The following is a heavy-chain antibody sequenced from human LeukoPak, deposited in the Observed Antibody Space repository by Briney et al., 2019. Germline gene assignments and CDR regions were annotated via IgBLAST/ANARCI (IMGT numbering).Heavy chain of an antibody. Sequence: GGSLRLSCAASGFTFSSYAMHWVRQAPGKGLEWVAVISYDGSNKYYADSVKGRFTISRDNSKNTLYLQMNSLRAEDTAVYYCARYCRVGYGCYDAFDIWGQGTMVAVSS. CDR3: ARYCRVGYGCYDAFDI. J-gene: IGHJ3*02. CDR1: GFTFSSYA. D-gene: IGHD2-8*02. V-gene: IGHV3-30*04. CDR2: ISYDGSNK.